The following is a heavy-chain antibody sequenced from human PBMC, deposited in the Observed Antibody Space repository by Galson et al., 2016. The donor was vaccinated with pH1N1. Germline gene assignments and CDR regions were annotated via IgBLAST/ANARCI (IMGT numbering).Heavy chain of an antibody. V-gene: IGHV3-33*01. CDR1: GFIFGHYG. J-gene: IGHJ4*02. D-gene: IGHD3-9*01. CDR3: ARDHLPDILTDYPVN. Sequence: SLRLSCAASGFIFGHYGLHWVRQAPGKGLEWVAVIWYDGSNEYYADSVKGRFTISRDNSKNTLYLQMNSLRAEDTAVYYCARDHLPDILTDYPVNWGQGTLVTVSS. CDR2: IWYDGSNE.